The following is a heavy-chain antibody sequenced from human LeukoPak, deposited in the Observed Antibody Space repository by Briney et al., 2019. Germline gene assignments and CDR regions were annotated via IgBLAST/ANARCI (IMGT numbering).Heavy chain of an antibody. CDR3: AADYYDSSGYYSPIDY. CDR1: GYTLTELS. Sequence: ASVKVSCKVSGYTLTELSMRWVRQAPGKGLEWMGGFDPEDGETIYAQKFQGRVTMTEDTSTDTAYMELSSLRSEDTAVYYCAADYYDSSGYYSPIDYWGQGNLVTVSS. CDR2: FDPEDGET. D-gene: IGHD3-22*01. J-gene: IGHJ4*02. V-gene: IGHV1-24*01.